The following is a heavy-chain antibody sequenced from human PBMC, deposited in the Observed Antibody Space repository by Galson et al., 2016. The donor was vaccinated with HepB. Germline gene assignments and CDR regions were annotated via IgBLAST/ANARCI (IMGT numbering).Heavy chain of an antibody. CDR3: ARDESLYNWNDLYYFDY. J-gene: IGHJ4*02. D-gene: IGHD1-20*01. CDR1: GFTFSSYA. CDR2: LSYEGSNK. Sequence: SLRLSCAASGFTFSSYAMYWVRQAPGKGLEWVAVLSYEGSNKYYADSVKGRFTISRDISKKTLYLQMNSLRAEDTAVYYCARDESLYNWNDLYYFDYWGQGILVTVSS. V-gene: IGHV3-30*04.